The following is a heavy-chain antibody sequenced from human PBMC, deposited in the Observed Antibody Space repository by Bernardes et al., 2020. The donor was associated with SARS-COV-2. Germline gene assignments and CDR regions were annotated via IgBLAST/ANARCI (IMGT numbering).Heavy chain of an antibody. CDR1: GFTFSSYS. V-gene: IGHV3-21*01. D-gene: IGHD2-15*01. Sequence: SLRLSCAASGFTFSSYSMNWVRQAPGKGLEWVSSISSSSSYIYYADSVKDRFTISRDNAKNSLYLQMNSLRAEDTAVYYCATSPSSNGYCSSGSCQGKNYWGQGTLVTVSS. CDR3: ATSPSSNGYCSSGSCQGKNY. CDR2: ISSSSSYI. J-gene: IGHJ4*02.